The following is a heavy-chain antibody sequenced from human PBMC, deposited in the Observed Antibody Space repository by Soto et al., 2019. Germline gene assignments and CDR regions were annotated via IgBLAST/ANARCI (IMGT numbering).Heavy chain of an antibody. CDR3: ARGSSGYCSGGSYYSVYYYGMDV. Sequence: SETLSLTCTVSGGSISSYYWSWIRQPPGKGLEWIGYIYYSGSTNYNPSLKSRVTISVDTSKNQFSLKLSSVTAADTAVYYCARGSSGYCSGGSYYSVYYYGMDVWGQGTTVTVSS. D-gene: IGHD2-15*01. CDR1: GGSISSYY. V-gene: IGHV4-59*01. CDR2: IYYSGST. J-gene: IGHJ6*02.